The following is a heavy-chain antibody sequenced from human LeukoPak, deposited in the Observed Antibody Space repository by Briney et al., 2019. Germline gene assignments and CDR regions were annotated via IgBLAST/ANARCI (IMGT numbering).Heavy chain of an antibody. CDR3: ARDGENHYYDY. CDR2: IYSGGTI. CDR1: GFTVSSNH. J-gene: IGHJ4*02. Sequence: PGGSLRLSRAASGFTVSSNHMSWVRQAPGKGLEWVSVIYSGGTIYYADSVKGRFTISRDNSKNTVYLEMNSLRAEDTAVYYCARDGENHYYDYWGQGTLVTVST. D-gene: IGHD7-27*01. V-gene: IGHV3-66*01.